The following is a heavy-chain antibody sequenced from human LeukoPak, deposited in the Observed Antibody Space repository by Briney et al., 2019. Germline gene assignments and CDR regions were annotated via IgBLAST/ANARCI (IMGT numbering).Heavy chain of an antibody. CDR2: ISGSGGST. Sequence: PGGSLRLSCAASGFTFSSYAMSWVRQAPGKGLEWVSAISGSGGSTYYADSVKGRLTISRDNSKNTLYLQMNSLRAEDTAVYYCAAEGLLWFGELNYYYYGMDVWGQGTTVTVSS. CDR3: AAEGLLWFGELNYYYYGMDV. D-gene: IGHD3-10*01. J-gene: IGHJ6*02. CDR1: GFTFSSYA. V-gene: IGHV3-23*01.